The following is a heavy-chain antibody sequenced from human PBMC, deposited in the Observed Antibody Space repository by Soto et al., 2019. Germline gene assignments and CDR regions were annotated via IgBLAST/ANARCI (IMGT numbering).Heavy chain of an antibody. D-gene: IGHD3-9*01. CDR2: INDRGSI. CDR1: GGSFSGYY. V-gene: IGHV4-34*01. J-gene: IGHJ2*01. CDR3: AGEGYDILAGPPWVWYFDL. Sequence: QVQLQQWGAGPLRPLETLSLTCGVSGGSFSGYYWAWIRQSPGKGLEWIGEINDRGSINYNPSLKSRVRISVDTSKNHYSLNLGSVTAADPAVYYWAGEGYDILAGPPWVWYFDLWGRGTLVTVSS.